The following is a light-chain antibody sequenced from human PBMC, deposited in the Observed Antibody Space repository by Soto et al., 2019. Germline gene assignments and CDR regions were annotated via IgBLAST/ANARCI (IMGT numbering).Light chain of an antibody. J-gene: IGLJ1*01. V-gene: IGLV2-8*01. Sequence: QSVLTQPPSASGSPGQSVTISCTGTSIDVGGYNYVSWYQQHPGKAPKLMIYEVSKRPSGVPDRFSGSKSGNTASLTVSGLQAEDEADYYCSSYAGIFYVFGTGTKVTVL. CDR3: SSYAGIFYV. CDR1: SIDVGGYNY. CDR2: EVS.